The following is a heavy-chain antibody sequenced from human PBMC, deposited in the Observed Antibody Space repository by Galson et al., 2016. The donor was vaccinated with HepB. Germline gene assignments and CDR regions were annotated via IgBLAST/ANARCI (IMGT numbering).Heavy chain of an antibody. CDR2: IRSKTYGATT. CDR1: GFTFGDYT. CDR3: ARGGAAPNAFDI. J-gene: IGHJ3*02. V-gene: IGHV3-49*04. D-gene: IGHD2-15*01. Sequence: SLRLSCAGSGFTFGDYTMTWVRQAPGKGLEWVGFIRSKTYGATTEYAASVKGRFSFSRDDSKTTAYLQMNSLKTEDTAIYYCARGGAAPNAFDIWGQGTMVTVSS.